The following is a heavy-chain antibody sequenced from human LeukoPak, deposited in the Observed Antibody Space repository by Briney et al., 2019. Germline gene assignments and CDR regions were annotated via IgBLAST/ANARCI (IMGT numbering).Heavy chain of an antibody. CDR3: ARGVAVAAFSAFDV. CDR1: GLSFGDYG. D-gene: IGHD6-19*01. V-gene: IGHV3-48*01. J-gene: IGHJ3*01. CDR2: TGSSSTTI. Sequence: PGGSLRLSCTASGLSFGDYGMSWVRQAPGKGLEWVSYTGSSSTTIYYADSVKGRFTISRDNAKNSLYLQMNSLKAEDTAVYYCARGVAVAAFSAFDVWGQGTMVTVSS.